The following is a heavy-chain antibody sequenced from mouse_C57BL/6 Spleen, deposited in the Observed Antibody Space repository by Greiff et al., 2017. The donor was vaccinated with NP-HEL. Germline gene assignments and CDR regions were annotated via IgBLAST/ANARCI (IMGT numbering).Heavy chain of an antibody. CDR2: ISSGGSYT. CDR3: ARNFDFPFAY. D-gene: IGHD2-4*01. CDR1: GFTFSSYG. V-gene: IGHV5-6*01. Sequence: EVMLVESGGDLVKPGGSLKLSCAASGFTFSSYGMSWVRQTPDKRLEWVATISSGGSYTYYPDSVKGRFTISRDNAKNTLYLQMSSLKSEDTAMYYCARNFDFPFAYWGQGTLVTVSA. J-gene: IGHJ3*01.